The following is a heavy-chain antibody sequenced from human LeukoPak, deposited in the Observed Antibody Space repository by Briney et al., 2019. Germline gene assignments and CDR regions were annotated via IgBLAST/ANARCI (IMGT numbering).Heavy chain of an antibody. D-gene: IGHD3-22*01. CDR3: ARDVLDYYDSSGYYPDHDAFDI. CDR2: FYYSGST. Sequence: PSETLSLTCTVSGGSISSSNYYWGWIRQPPGKGLEWIGSFYYSGSTYYNPSLKSRVTISVDTSKNQFSLKLSSVTAADTAVYYCARDVLDYYDSSGYYPDHDAFDIWGQGTMVTVSS. V-gene: IGHV4-39*07. CDR1: GGSISSSNYY. J-gene: IGHJ3*02.